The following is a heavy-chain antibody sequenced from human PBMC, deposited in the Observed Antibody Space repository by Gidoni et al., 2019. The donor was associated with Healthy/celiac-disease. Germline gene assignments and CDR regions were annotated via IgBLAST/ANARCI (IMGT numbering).Heavy chain of an antibody. J-gene: IGHJ4*02. Sequence: QVQLVESGGGVVQPGRSLSLSCAASGFTFSSYGMHWVRQAPGKGLEWVAVISYDGSNKYYADSVKGRFTISRDNSKNTLYLQMNSLRAEDTAVYYCAKDDQSIAARPLDYWGQGTLVTVSS. CDR2: ISYDGSNK. V-gene: IGHV3-30*18. CDR1: GFTFSSYG. D-gene: IGHD6-6*01. CDR3: AKDDQSIAARPLDY.